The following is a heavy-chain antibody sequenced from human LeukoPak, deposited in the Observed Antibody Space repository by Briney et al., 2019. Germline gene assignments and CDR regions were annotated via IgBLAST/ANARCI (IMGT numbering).Heavy chain of an antibody. CDR3: AKGRRYCSGGSCYSNYYYGMDV. V-gene: IGHV3-23*01. CDR2: ISGSGGST. CDR1: GFTFSSYA. J-gene: IGHJ6*02. Sequence: PGGSLRLSCAASGFTFSSYAMSWVRQAPGKGLEWVSAISGSGGSTYYADSVKGRFTISRDNSKNTLYLQMNSLRAEDTAVYYCAKGRRYCSGGSCYSNYYYGMDVWGQGTTVTVS. D-gene: IGHD2-15*01.